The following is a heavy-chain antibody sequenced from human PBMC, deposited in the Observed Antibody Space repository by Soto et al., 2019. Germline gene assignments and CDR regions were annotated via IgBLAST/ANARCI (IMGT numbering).Heavy chain of an antibody. J-gene: IGHJ3*02. CDR3: ARVGISSSDAFDI. V-gene: IGHV4-31*03. Sequence: SETLSLTCSVSGGSISSGGYYWSWIRQLPGKDLEWIGYIYHSGNTYYNSSLKSRLTVSVDTSKNQFSLKLTSVTAADTAVYYCARVGISSSDAFDIWCQGPMVTVS. D-gene: IGHD6-6*01. CDR2: IYHSGNT. CDR1: GGSISSGGYY.